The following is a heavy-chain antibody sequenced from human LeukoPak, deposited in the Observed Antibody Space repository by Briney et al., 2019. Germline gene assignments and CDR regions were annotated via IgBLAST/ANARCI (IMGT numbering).Heavy chain of an antibody. J-gene: IGHJ3*02. Sequence: KPSETLSLTCAVYGGSFSGYYWSWIRQPPGKGLEWIGEINHSGSTNYNPSLKSRVTISVDTSKNQFSLKLSSVTAADTAVYYCARVVPYDILTGYHTNDAFDIWGQGTMVTVSS. D-gene: IGHD3-9*01. CDR3: ARVVPYDILTGYHTNDAFDI. V-gene: IGHV4-34*01. CDR2: INHSGST. CDR1: GGSFSGYY.